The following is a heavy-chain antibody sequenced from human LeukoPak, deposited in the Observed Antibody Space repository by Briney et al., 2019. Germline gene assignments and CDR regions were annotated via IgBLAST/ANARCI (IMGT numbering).Heavy chain of an antibody. CDR3: AREVPWVTTLRNYYFDY. D-gene: IGHD4-17*01. Sequence: QPGGSLRLSCTASGFSFSSYGMHWVRQAPGKGLEGVAVLWSDGSNKYYADSVKGRFTISRDNAKNSLYLQMNSLRAEDTAVYYCAREVPWVTTLRNYYFDYWGQGTLVTVSS. CDR2: LWSDGSNK. J-gene: IGHJ4*02. V-gene: IGHV3-33*01. CDR1: GFSFSSYG.